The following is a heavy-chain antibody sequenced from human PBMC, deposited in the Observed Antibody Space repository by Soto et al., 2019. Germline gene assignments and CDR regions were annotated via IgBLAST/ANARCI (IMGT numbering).Heavy chain of an antibody. D-gene: IGHD3-22*01. Sequence: PSETLSLTGTVSGGSISSYYWSWIRQPPGKGLEWIGYIYYSGSTNYNPSLKSRVTISVDTSKNQFSLKLSSVTAADTAVYYCAGRASRYYYDSSGYFDYWGQGTLVTVSS. CDR2: IYYSGST. CDR3: AGRASRYYYDSSGYFDY. CDR1: GGSISSYY. V-gene: IGHV4-59*01. J-gene: IGHJ4*02.